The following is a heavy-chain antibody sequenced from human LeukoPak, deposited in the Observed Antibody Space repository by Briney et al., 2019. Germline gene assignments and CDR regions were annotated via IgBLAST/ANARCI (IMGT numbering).Heavy chain of an antibody. CDR2: INSDGSIT. J-gene: IGHJ4*02. Sequence: GGSLRLSCAASGFTFSRNWMHWVRQAPGKGLVWVSRINSDGSITNYADSVKGRFTISRDNAKNTLYLQMSSLRAEDTAVYFCAKIDAYWGQGTLVTVSS. V-gene: IGHV3-74*01. CDR3: AKIDAY. CDR1: GFTFSRNW.